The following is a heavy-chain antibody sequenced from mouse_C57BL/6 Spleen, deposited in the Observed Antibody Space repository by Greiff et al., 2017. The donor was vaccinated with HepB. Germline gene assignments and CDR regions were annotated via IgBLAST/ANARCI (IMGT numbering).Heavy chain of an antibody. J-gene: IGHJ4*01. CDR1: GYTFTSYG. CDR3: ARQGGYYAMDY. Sequence: VQLQESGAELARPGASVKLSCKASGYTFTSYGISWVKQRTGQGLEWIGEIYPRSGNTYYNEKFKGKATLTADKSSSTAYMELRSLTSEDSAVYFCARQGGYYAMDYWGQGTSVTVSS. CDR2: IYPRSGNT. V-gene: IGHV1-81*01.